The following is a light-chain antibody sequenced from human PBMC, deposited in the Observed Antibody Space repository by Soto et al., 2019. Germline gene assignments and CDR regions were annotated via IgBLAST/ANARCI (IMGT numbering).Light chain of an antibody. CDR2: GAS. J-gene: IGKJ5*01. CDR1: QSVSNNY. Sequence: EIVFTQSPSTLSLSPGERASLSCRAIQSVSNNYLAWYQQKPGQAPRLLIYGASNRATGIPDRFSGSGSGTDFTLTISSLQPEDLATYYCQQRSNWPPITFGQGTRLEIK. V-gene: IGKV3D-20*02. CDR3: QQRSNWPPIT.